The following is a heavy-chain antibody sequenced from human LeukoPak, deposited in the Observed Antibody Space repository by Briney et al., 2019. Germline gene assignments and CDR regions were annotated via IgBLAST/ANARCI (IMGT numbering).Heavy chain of an antibody. Sequence: ASVKVSCKASGGAFSSYAISWVRQAPGQGLEWMGRIIPIFGTANYAQKFQGRVTITTDESTSTAYMELSSLRFEDTAVYYCAREGGSGYSSGWYFLNWGQGTLVTVSS. CDR1: GGAFSSYA. V-gene: IGHV1-69*05. CDR2: IIPIFGTA. J-gene: IGHJ4*02. D-gene: IGHD6-19*01. CDR3: AREGGSGYSSGWYFLN.